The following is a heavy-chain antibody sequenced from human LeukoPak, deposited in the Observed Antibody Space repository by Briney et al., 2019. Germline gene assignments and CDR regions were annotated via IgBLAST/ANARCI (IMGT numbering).Heavy chain of an antibody. D-gene: IGHD4/OR15-4a*01. CDR2: IWNDGSSQ. CDR3: VKDGVGFNDYHEFGI. V-gene: IGHV3-30*02. CDR1: GFTFSFYG. Sequence: GGSLRLSCATSGFTFSFYGMHWVRQAPGKGLEWVSVIWNDGSSQRYADSVKGRFTISRDNSKNTLYLQMNGLTTEEPALYYCVKDGVGFNDYHEFGIWGQGTMVTVSS. J-gene: IGHJ3*01.